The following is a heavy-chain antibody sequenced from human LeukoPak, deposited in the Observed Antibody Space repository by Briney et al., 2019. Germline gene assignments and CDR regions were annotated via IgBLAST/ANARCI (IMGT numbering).Heavy chain of an antibody. Sequence: GGSLRLSCAASGFTFSSYSMNWVRQAPGKGLEWVSYISSSSSTIYYADSVKGRFTISRDNAKNSLYLQMNSLRAEDTAVYYCARGSEGYDSWGIEYWGQGTLVTVSS. D-gene: IGHD5-12*01. V-gene: IGHV3-48*01. CDR2: ISSSSSTI. CDR1: GFTFSSYS. J-gene: IGHJ4*02. CDR3: ARGSEGYDSWGIEY.